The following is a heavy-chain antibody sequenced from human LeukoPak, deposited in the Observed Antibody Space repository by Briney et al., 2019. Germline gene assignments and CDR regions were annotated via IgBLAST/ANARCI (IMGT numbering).Heavy chain of an antibody. CDR3: ARYGSSWYYFDY. CDR2: IYHRWST. V-gene: IGHV4-4*02. J-gene: IGHJ4*02. D-gene: IGHD6-13*01. CDR1: GGSISSSNW. Sequence: PSGTLSLTCAVSGGSISSSNWWSWVRRPPGKGLEWIGEIYHRWSTNYNPSLKSRVTISVDKSKNQFSLKLSSVTAADAAVYYCARYGSSWYYFDYWGQGTLVTVSS.